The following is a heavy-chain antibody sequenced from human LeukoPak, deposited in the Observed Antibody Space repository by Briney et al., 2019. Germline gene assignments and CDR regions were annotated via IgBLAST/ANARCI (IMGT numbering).Heavy chain of an antibody. CDR1: GFIFSASS. Sequence: GGSLRLSCEASGFIFSASSMSWVRQAPGKGLEWVSSIFGDGPGLYYADSVKGRFTISRDNGKNSVYLEMNSLRDDDTAVYYCTREGGSTDAGFWGQGTLVTVSS. CDR3: TREGGSTDAGF. CDR2: IFGDGPGL. J-gene: IGHJ4*02. D-gene: IGHD4-11*01. V-gene: IGHV3-21*06.